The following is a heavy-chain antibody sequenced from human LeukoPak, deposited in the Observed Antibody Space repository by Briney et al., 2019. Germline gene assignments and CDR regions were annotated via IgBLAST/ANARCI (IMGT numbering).Heavy chain of an antibody. V-gene: IGHV3-23*01. D-gene: IGHD3-22*01. Sequence: PGGSLRLSCAASGFTFSSYAMSWVRQAPGKGLEWVSAISGSGDSTYYADSVKGRFTISRDNSKNTLYLQMNSLRAEDTAVYYCARVPYYDSSGPSLDDYWGQGTLVTVSS. J-gene: IGHJ4*02. CDR1: GFTFSSYA. CDR3: ARVPYYDSSGPSLDDY. CDR2: ISGSGDST.